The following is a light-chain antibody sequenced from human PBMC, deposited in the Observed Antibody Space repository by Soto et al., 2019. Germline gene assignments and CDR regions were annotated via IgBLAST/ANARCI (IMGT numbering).Light chain of an antibody. V-gene: IGKV3-11*01. CDR3: QQRSNWTLT. CDR2: DAS. CDR1: QSVSSY. Sequence: EIVLTQSPATLSLSPGERATLSCRASQSVSSYLAWYQQKPGQAPRLLIYDASNRATGIPARFSGSVSGTDGTITISSLEQEDGSVYYCQQRSNWTLTFGQGTRLEI. J-gene: IGKJ5*01.